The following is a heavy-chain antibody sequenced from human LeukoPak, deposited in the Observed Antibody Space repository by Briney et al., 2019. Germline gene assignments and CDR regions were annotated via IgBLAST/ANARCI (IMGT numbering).Heavy chain of an antibody. Sequence: SETLSLTCTVSGVSISSSSYYWGWIRQPPGKGPEWIGSIYYSGTTYYNPSLKSRVTISVDTSKNQFSLKLSSVTAADTAVYYCAKSTGNYVVGWFDPWGQGTLVTVSS. J-gene: IGHJ5*02. V-gene: IGHV4-39*07. CDR1: GVSISSSSYY. D-gene: IGHD4-11*01. CDR3: AKSTGNYVVGWFDP. CDR2: IYYSGTT.